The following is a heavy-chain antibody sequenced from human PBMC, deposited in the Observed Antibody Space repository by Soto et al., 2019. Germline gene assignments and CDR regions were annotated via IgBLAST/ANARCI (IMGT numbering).Heavy chain of an antibody. CDR1: GVSVTSSYSY. V-gene: IGHV4-39*01. D-gene: IGHD1-26*01. Sequence: QLQLQESGPGLVKPSETLSLTCTVSGVSVTSSYSYWGWIRQPPGKGLEWIGIVYYNGNTNYKPSLGSRFTISVDPSLNQFSLILSSVPSADTAVFFCARHPTNAEITAYATHDFDSWGQGTLITVSS. CDR3: ARHPTNAEITAYATHDFDS. J-gene: IGHJ4*02. CDR2: VYYNGNT.